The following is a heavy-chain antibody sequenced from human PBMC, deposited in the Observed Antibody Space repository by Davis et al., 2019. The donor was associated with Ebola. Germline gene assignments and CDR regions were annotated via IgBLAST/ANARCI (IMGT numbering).Heavy chain of an antibody. CDR3: ARTRGYSGFFGDYYSYGMDV. Sequence: SGPTLVKPTQTLTLTCTFSGFSLTTSGAGVGWIRQPPGKALEWLALIYWDGDRRYSPSLKTRLTISKVTSKNQVVLTLTNMDPADIATYYCARTRGYSGFFGDYYSYGMDVWGQGTTVTVSS. V-gene: IGHV2-5*02. J-gene: IGHJ6*02. D-gene: IGHD5-12*01. CDR1: GFSLTTSGAG. CDR2: IYWDGDR.